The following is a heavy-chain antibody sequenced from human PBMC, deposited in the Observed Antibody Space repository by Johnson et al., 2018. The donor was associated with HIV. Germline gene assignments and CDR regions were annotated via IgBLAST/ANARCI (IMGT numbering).Heavy chain of an antibody. D-gene: IGHD3-10*01. CDR3: ARFENTLSNAFDI. J-gene: IGHJ3*02. CDR2: INWNGGST. CDR1: GFTFSDYY. Sequence: VQLVESGGGLVKPGGSLRLSCAASGFTFSDYYMSWVRQAPGKGLEWVSGINWNGGSTGYADSVKGRFTISRDNAKNSLYLQMNSLRAEDTALYYCARFENTLSNAFDIWGQGTMVTVSS. V-gene: IGHV3-20*04.